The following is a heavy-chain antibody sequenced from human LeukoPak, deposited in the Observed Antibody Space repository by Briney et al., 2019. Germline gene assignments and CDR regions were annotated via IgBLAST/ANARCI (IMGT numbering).Heavy chain of an antibody. D-gene: IGHD1-26*01. J-gene: IGHJ4*02. CDR3: ARVILGWELPFFDY. CDR2: FDPEDGET. V-gene: IGHV1-24*01. CDR1: GYTLTELS. Sequence: ASVKVSCKVSGYTLTELSRHWVRQAPGKGLEWMGGFDPEDGETIYAQKFQGRVTMTEDTSTDTAYMELSSLRSEDTAVYYCARVILGWELPFFDYWGQGTLVTVSS.